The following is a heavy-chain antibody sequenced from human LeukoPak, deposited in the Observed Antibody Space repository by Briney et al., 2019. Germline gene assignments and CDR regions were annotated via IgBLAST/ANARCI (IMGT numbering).Heavy chain of an antibody. CDR1: GGSFSGYY. V-gene: IGHV4-34*01. CDR3: ARARRRFDP. Sequence: SETLSLTCAVYGGSFSGYYWSWIRQPPGKGLEWIGEINHSGSTNYNPSLKSRVTISVDTSKNRFSLKLSSVTAADTAVYYCARARRRFDPWGQGTLVTVSP. CDR2: INHSGST. J-gene: IGHJ5*02.